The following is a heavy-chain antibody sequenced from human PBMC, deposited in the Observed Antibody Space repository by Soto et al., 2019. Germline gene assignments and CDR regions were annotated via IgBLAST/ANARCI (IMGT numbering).Heavy chain of an antibody. J-gene: IGHJ4*02. CDR1: GFTFSSYA. CDR3: AKSHWGYYDSSGYLF. D-gene: IGHD3-22*01. V-gene: IGHV3-23*01. Sequence: GSLRLSCAASGFTFSSYAMSWVRQAPGKGLEWVSAISGSGGSTYYADSVKGRFTISRDNSKNTLYLQMSSLRAEDTAVYYCAKSHWGYYDSSGYLFWGQGTLVTVSS. CDR2: ISGSGGST.